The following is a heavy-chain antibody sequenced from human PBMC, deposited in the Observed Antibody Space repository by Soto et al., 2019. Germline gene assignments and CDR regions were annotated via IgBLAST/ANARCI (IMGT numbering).Heavy chain of an antibody. V-gene: IGHV1-46*03. Sequence: QVQLVQSGAEVKKPGASVKVSCKASGYTFTSYYMHWVRQAPGQGLEWMGIINPSGGSTSYAQKFQGRVTMTRDTSTSTVYMELSSLRSEDTAVYYCARDTHRQAAAGKALGYWGQGTLVTVS. CDR3: ARDTHRQAAAGKALGY. J-gene: IGHJ4*02. D-gene: IGHD6-13*01. CDR2: INPSGGST. CDR1: GYTFTSYY.